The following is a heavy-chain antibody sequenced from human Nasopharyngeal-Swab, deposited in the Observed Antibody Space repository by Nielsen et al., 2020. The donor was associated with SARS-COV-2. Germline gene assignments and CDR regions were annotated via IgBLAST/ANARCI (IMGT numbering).Heavy chain of an antibody. CDR1: GYTFIGYY. J-gene: IGHJ3*02. CDR3: AGLSAGDAFDI. CDR2: INPNSGGT. V-gene: IGHV1-2*06. Sequence: VKVSCKASGYTFIGYYMHWVRQAPGQGLEWMGRINPNSGGTNYAQKFQGRVTMTRDTSISTAYMELSRLRSDDTAVYYCAGLSAGDAFDIWGQGTMVTVSS.